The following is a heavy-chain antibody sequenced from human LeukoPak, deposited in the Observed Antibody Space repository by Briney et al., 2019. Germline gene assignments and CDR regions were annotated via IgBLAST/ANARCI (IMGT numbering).Heavy chain of an antibody. CDR2: ISWNSGSI. Sequence: GGSLRLSCAASGFTFDDYAMHWVRQAPGKGLEWVSGISWNSGSIGYADSVKGRFTISRDNAKNSLYLQMNSLRAEDMALYYCAKSRSDGYYFDYWGQGTLVTVSS. J-gene: IGHJ4*02. CDR1: GFTFDDYA. V-gene: IGHV3-9*03. CDR3: AKSRSDGYYFDY. D-gene: IGHD2-15*01.